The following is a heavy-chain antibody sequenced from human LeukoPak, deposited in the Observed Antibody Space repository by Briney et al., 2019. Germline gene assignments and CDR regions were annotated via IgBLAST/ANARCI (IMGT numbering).Heavy chain of an antibody. CDR3: ARGGPIFGVVIG. Sequence: SETLSLTCAVYGGSLSGYYWSWIRQPPGKGLEWIGEINHSGSTNYNPSLKSRVTISVDTSKNQFSLKLSSVTAADTAVYYCARGGPIFGVVIGWGQGTLVTVSS. CDR2: INHSGST. CDR1: GGSLSGYY. D-gene: IGHD3-3*02. V-gene: IGHV4-34*01. J-gene: IGHJ4*02.